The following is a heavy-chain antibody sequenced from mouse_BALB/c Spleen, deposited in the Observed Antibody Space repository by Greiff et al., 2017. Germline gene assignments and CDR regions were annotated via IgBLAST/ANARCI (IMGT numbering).Heavy chain of an antibody. Sequence: EVHLVESGGGLVQPGGSMKLSCVASGFTFSNYWMNWVRQSPEKGLEWVAEIRLKSNNYATHYAESVKGRFTISRDDSKSSVYLQMNNLRAEDTGIYYCTRPNYYGSFDYWGQGTTLTVSS. J-gene: IGHJ2*01. V-gene: IGHV6-6*02. CDR1: GFTFSNYW. CDR3: TRPNYYGSFDY. CDR2: IRLKSNNYAT. D-gene: IGHD1-1*01.